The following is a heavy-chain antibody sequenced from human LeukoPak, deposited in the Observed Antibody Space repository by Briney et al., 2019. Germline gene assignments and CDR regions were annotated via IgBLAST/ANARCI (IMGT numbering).Heavy chain of an antibody. CDR2: IVPIFGTA. CDR1: GGTFISYA. D-gene: IGHD3-22*01. J-gene: IGHJ4*02. V-gene: IGHV1-69*13. CDR3: ARDKSMIGFDY. Sequence: SVTVSCTASGGTFISYAISWVRQAPGQGLEWMGGIVPIFGTANYAQKFQGRVTITADESTSTAYMELSSLRSEDTAVYYCARDKSMIGFDYWGQGTLVTVSS.